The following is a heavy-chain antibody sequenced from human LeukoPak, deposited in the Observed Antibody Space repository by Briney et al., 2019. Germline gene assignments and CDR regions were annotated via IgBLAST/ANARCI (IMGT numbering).Heavy chain of an antibody. V-gene: IGHV5-51*01. CDR2: IHPADSDT. J-gene: IGHJ3*02. Sequence: GESLKISCKGSGYSFTAYWIGWVRQMPGKGLEWMGIIHPADSDTRYSPSFQGQVTISADKSTSTAYLQWSSLKASDTAMYYCATGYGSGRGAFDMWGQGTMVTVSS. CDR1: GYSFTAYW. CDR3: ATGYGSGRGAFDM. D-gene: IGHD6-19*01.